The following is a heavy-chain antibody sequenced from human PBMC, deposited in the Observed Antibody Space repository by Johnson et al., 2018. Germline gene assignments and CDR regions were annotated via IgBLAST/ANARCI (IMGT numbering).Heavy chain of an antibody. CDR1: GGSISRSSYY. V-gene: IGHV4-39*07. CDR2: IYYSGST. CDR3: ARVSPYYASGSYYNVAPCYMDV. D-gene: IGHD3-10*01. Sequence: QVQLQESGPGLVKXSETLSLTCTVSGGSISRSSYYWGWIRQPPGKGLEWIGNIYYSGSTYYNPSLKSRVTISVDTSKNQFSLKLRSVTAADTAVYYCARVSPYYASGSYYNVAPCYMDVWGKGTTVTVSS. J-gene: IGHJ6*03.